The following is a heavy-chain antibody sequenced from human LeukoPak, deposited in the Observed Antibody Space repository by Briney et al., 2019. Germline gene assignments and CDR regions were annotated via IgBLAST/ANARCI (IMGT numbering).Heavy chain of an antibody. CDR1: GGSISTYY. D-gene: IGHD3-22*01. CDR2: IFYTGST. J-gene: IGHJ1*01. V-gene: IGHV4-59*01. CDR3: ARSSLDSSGRKYFQH. Sequence: SETLSLTCTVSGGSISTYYWSWIRQPPGKGLEWIGYIFYTGSTNYNPSLKSRVTVSVDTSKNQLSLKLSSVTPADTAVYYCARSSLDSSGRKYFQHWGQGTLVTVSS.